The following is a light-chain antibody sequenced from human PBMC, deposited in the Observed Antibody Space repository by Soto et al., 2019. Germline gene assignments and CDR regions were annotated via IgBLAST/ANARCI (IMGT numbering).Light chain of an antibody. Sequence: QSALTQPASVSGSPGQSITISCTGTSSDVGGYNYVSWYQQHPGKAPKLMIYDVSNRPSEVSNRFSGSKSGNTAFLTISGLQAEDEADYYCSSYTNSVIFGGGTQLTVL. CDR2: DVS. CDR1: SSDVGGYNY. CDR3: SSYTNSVI. V-gene: IGLV2-14*03. J-gene: IGLJ2*01.